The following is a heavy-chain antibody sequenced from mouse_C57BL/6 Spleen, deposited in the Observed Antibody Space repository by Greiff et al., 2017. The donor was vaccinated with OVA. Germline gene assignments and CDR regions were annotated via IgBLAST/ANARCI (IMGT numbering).Heavy chain of an antibody. CDR1: GYTFTDYE. D-gene: IGHD2-1*01. V-gene: IGHV1-15*01. CDR3: TRGGNYLYFDY. Sequence: QVQLKQSGAELVRPGASVTLSCKASGYTFTDYEMHWVKQTPVHGLEWIGAIDPETGGTAYNQKFKGKAILTADKSSSTAYMELRSLTSEDSAVYYCTRGGNYLYFDYWGQGTTLTVSS. CDR2: IDPETGGT. J-gene: IGHJ2*01.